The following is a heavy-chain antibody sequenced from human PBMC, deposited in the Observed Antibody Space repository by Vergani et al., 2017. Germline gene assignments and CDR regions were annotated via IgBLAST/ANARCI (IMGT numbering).Heavy chain of an antibody. D-gene: IGHD5-12*01. V-gene: IGHV4-39*01. CDR1: GGSINPSSSF. CDR2: INYVGRT. Sequence: QVQLQESGPGLVKPPGTLSLTCAVSGGSINPSSSFWGWIRQSPGKGLEWIGSINYVGRTYYIPSLQSRATVFVDTSKNDFSLKVTSVTAADTAVYYCTRQPQEGASGPPSVPTWGQGISVIVSS. CDR3: TRQPQEGASGPPSVPT. J-gene: IGHJ4*02.